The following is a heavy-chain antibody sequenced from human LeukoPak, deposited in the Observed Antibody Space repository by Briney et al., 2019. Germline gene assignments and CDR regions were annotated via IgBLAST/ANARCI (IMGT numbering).Heavy chain of an antibody. J-gene: IGHJ4*02. D-gene: IGHD1-1*01. V-gene: IGHV3-53*01. CDR3: ARGAEFDWNQFDY. CDR2: IYSGGST. Sequence: PGGSLRLSCAASGFTVSSNYTSWVRQAPGKGLEWVSVIYSGGSTYYADSAKGRFTISRDNSKNTLYLQMNSLRTEDTAVYYCARGAEFDWNQFDYWGQGTLVTVSS. CDR1: GFTVSSNY.